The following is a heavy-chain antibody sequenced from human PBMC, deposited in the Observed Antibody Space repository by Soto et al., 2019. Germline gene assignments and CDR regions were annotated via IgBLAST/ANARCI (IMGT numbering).Heavy chain of an antibody. D-gene: IGHD5-18*01. CDR1: GFTFSDYY. CDR2: ISSSGGTI. V-gene: IGHV3-11*01. Sequence: QVQLVESGGGLVKPGGSLGLSYAASGFTFSDYYMTWIRQAPGKGLEWVSYISSSGGTIYYADSVKGRFTISRDNAKNSLYLQMNSLRAEDTAMYYCARTTAMAPPGYWGQGTLVTVSS. CDR3: ARTTAMAPPGY. J-gene: IGHJ4*02.